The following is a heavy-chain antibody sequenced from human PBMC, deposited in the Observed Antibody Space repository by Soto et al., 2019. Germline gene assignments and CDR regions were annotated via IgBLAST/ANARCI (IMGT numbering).Heavy chain of an antibody. CDR2: VSGSGGST. Sequence: PGGSLRLSCAASGFTFSCYGMSWVRQAPGKGLEWVSGVSGSGGSTYYADSVKGRFTLSRDNPKNTLYLQMDSLRVEDTAVYYCAKDIEGATSYWGQGTLVTVSS. V-gene: IGHV3-23*01. CDR1: GFTFSCYG. D-gene: IGHD1-26*01. CDR3: AKDIEGATSY. J-gene: IGHJ4*02.